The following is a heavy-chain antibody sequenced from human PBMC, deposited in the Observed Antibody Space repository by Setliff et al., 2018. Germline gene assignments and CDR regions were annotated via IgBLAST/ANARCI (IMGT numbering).Heavy chain of an antibody. J-gene: IGHJ4*02. CDR1: GYTFTGYY. Sequence: GASVKVSCKASGYTFTGYYMHWVRQAPGQGLEWMGWINPNSGGTNYAQKFQGRVTVTEDTSTDTAYMELSSLRSEDTAVYYCATSVSWIQLVLYPQGHPEPFDYWGQGTLVTVSS. D-gene: IGHD5-18*01. CDR3: ATSVSWIQLVLYPQGHPEPFDY. CDR2: INPNSGGT. V-gene: IGHV1-2*02.